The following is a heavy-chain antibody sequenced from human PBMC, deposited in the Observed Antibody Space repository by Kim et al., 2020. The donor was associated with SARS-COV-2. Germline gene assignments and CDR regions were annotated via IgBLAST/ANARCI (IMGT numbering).Heavy chain of an antibody. Sequence: TNYTPPHKSRVTMSVDTSKNQFSRKLSSVTAADTAVYYCARSAGGSYYDYWGQGTLVTVSS. CDR2: T. V-gene: IGHV4-59*10. CDR3: ARSAGGSYYDY. D-gene: IGHD6-13*01. J-gene: IGHJ4*02.